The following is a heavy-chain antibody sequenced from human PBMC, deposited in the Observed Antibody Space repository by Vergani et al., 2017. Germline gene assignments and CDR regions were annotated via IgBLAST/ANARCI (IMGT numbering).Heavy chain of an antibody. V-gene: IGHV3-11*04. CDR2: ISSSGITI. J-gene: IGHJ4*02. CDR1: GFTFSDYY. D-gene: IGHD3-10*01. CDR3: ARGGSGAMVRGVIIFDY. Sequence: VQLVEPGGGLVKPGGSLRPSCAASGFTFSDYYMSWIRQAPGKGLEWVSYISSSGITIYYADSVKGRFTISGDNAKNSLYLQTNSMIAEDTGVFYCARGGSGAMVRGVIIFDYWGQGTLVTVSS.